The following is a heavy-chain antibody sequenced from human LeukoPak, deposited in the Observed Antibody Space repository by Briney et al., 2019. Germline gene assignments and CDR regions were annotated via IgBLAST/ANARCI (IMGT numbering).Heavy chain of an antibody. CDR2: ISAYNGNT. CDR1: GYTFTSYG. J-gene: IGHJ5*02. Sequence: GESLKISCKASGYTFTSYGISWVRQAPGQGLEWMGWISAYNGNTNYAQKLQGRVTMTTDTSMSTAYMELRSLRSDDTAVYYCARDTIFGVVMARGFDPWGQGTLVTVSS. D-gene: IGHD3-3*01. V-gene: IGHV1-18*01. CDR3: ARDTIFGVVMARGFDP.